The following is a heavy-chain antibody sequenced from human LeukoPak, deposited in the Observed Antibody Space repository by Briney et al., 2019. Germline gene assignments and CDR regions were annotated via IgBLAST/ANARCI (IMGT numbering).Heavy chain of an antibody. CDR3: ARVGYYDSSGYLDAFDI. V-gene: IGHV3-30-3*01. D-gene: IGHD3-22*01. Sequence: PGGSLRLSCAASGFTFRSYAMHWGRQAPGKGVEWVAVISYDGSNKYYADSVKGRFTISRGNSKNTLYLQMNSLRAEDTAVYYCARVGYYDSSGYLDAFDIWGQGTMVTVSS. CDR2: ISYDGSNK. J-gene: IGHJ3*02. CDR1: GFTFRSYA.